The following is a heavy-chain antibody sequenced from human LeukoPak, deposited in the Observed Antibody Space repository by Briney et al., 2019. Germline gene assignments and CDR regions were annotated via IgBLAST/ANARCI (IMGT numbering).Heavy chain of an antibody. CDR1: GFTFSSYS. CDR3: AREGYSYGWYYYYYYMDV. Sequence: TPGGSLRLSCAASGFTFSSYSMNWVRQAPGKGLEWVSSISSSSSYIYYADSVKGRFTISRDNAKNSLYLQMNSLRAEDTAVYYCAREGYSYGWYYYYYYMDVWGKGTTVTVSS. D-gene: IGHD5-18*01. CDR2: ISSSSSYI. V-gene: IGHV3-21*01. J-gene: IGHJ6*03.